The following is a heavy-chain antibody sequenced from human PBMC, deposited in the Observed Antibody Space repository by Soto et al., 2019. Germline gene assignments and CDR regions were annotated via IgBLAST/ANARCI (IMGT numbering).Heavy chain of an antibody. V-gene: IGHV3-13*05. CDR1: GFTFSAYD. D-gene: IGHD2-15*01. CDR3: ARAYSGRLPRRADYYFAMDV. Sequence: PAGSLRLSYSASGFTFSAYDMHWVRQTTGKGLDWVSAIGAADDPYYVGSVKGRFTISRENAKNSLYLQMNSLRAEDTAVYYCARAYSGRLPRRADYYFAMDVWGQGTTVTVSS. CDR2: IGAADDP. J-gene: IGHJ6*02.